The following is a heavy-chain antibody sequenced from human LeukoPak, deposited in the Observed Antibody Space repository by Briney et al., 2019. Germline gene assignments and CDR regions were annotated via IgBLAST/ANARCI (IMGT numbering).Heavy chain of an antibody. D-gene: IGHD6-13*01. J-gene: IGHJ4*02. V-gene: IGHV3-21*01. CDR1: GFTFSSYE. CDR2: ISSSRSYI. CDR3: ARFIAAPYYFDY. Sequence: GGSLRLSCAASGFTFSSYEMNWVRQAPGKGLEWVSFISSSRSYIYYADSVRGRFTISRDNAKNSLYLQMNSLRAEDTAVYYCARFIAAPYYFDYWGRGTLVTVSS.